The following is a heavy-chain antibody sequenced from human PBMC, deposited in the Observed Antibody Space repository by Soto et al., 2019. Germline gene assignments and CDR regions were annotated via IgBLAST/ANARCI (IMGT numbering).Heavy chain of an antibody. CDR3: ARGQSWHYLVWWFDP. V-gene: IGHV1-46*03. CDR2: IYPGRVNI. CDR1: GYSFTSHY. Sequence: QVQLVQSGAEVKKPGASVKVSCKAIGYSFTSHYMHWGRQATGQGLEWMGTIYPGRVNIAYAQKFKGRVTMTKDTSTSTVYRELNNLTSEDTAVYYCARGQSWHYLVWWFDPWGQGTLFTVSS. D-gene: IGHD1-7*01. J-gene: IGHJ5*02.